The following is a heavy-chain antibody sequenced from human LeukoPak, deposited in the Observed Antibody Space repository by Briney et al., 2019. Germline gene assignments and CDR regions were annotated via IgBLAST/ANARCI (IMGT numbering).Heavy chain of an antibody. D-gene: IGHD6-19*01. CDR2: ISSSSYI. CDR1: GFTFSSYS. J-gene: IGHJ4*02. CDR3: ARPGSQYSGGWYVDY. Sequence: GGSLRLSCAASGFTFSSYSMNWVRQAPGKGLEWVSSISSSSYIYYADSVKGRFTISRDNAKNSLYLQMNSLRAEDTAVYYCARPGSQYSGGWYVDYWGQGTLVTVSS. V-gene: IGHV3-21*01.